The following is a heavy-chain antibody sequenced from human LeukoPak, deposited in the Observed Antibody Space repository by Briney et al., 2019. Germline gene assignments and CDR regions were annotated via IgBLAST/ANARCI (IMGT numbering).Heavy chain of an antibody. D-gene: IGHD2-2*01. CDR3: ASTDCSSTSCPKNFDY. V-gene: IGHV3-23*01. Sequence: PGGSLRLSCAASGFTFSSYAMSWVRQAPGKGLEWVSAISGSGGSTYYADSVKGRFTISRDNSKNTLYLQMNSLRAEDTAVYYCASTDCSSTSCPKNFDYWGQGTLVTVSS. CDR1: GFTFSSYA. J-gene: IGHJ4*02. CDR2: ISGSGGST.